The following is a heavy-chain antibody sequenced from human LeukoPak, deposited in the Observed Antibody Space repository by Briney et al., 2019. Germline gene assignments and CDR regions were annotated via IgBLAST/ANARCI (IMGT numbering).Heavy chain of an antibody. J-gene: IGHJ6*02. V-gene: IGHV1-18*01. CDR3: ARDCSSGWCYGLDV. CDR2: ISAYNGNT. CDR1: GYTFTSYG. Sequence: ASVKVSCKAYGYTFTSYGISWVRQAPGQGLEWMGWISAYNGNTNYAQKLQGRVTMTTDTSTSTAYMELRSLRSDDTAVYYCARDCSSGWCYGLDVWGQGTTVTVSS. D-gene: IGHD6-19*01.